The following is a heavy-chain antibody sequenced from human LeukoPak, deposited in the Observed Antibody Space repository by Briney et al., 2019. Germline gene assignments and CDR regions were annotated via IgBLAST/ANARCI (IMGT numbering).Heavy chain of an antibody. Sequence: GESLRLSCAASGFTFDDYAMHWVRQAPGKGLEWVSLISWDGGSTYYADSVKGRFTISRDNSKNSLYLQMNSLRAEDTAVYYCAREIAAAGTNWFDPWGQGTLVTVSS. D-gene: IGHD6-13*01. V-gene: IGHV3-43D*03. CDR2: ISWDGGST. CDR3: AREIAAAGTNWFDP. CDR1: GFTFDDYA. J-gene: IGHJ5*02.